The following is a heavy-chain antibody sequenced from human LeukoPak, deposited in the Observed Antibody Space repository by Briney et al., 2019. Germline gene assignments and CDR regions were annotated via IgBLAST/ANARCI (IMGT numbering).Heavy chain of an antibody. D-gene: IGHD5-12*01. Sequence: GGSLRLSCAASGFTFSSYAMSWVRQAPGKGLEWVSAISGSGGSTYYADSVKGRFTISRDNAKNSLYLQMNSLRAEDTAVYYCARDALWAGYDSGGLDYWGQGTLVTVSS. CDR3: ARDALWAGYDSGGLDY. CDR1: GFTFSSYA. V-gene: IGHV3-23*01. CDR2: ISGSGGST. J-gene: IGHJ4*02.